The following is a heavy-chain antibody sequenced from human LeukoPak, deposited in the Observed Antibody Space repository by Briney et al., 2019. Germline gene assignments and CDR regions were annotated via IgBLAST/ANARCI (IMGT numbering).Heavy chain of an antibody. CDR1: GFTFDDYG. CDR2: INWNGGST. CDR3: ASSGYWFRHIDY. D-gene: IGHD3-22*01. J-gene: IGHJ4*02. Sequence: RTGGSLRLSCAASGFTFDDYGMSWVRQAPGKGLEWVSGINWNGGSTGYADSVKGRFTISRDNAKNSLYPQMNSLRAEDTAVYYCASSGYWFRHIDYWGQGTLVTVSS. V-gene: IGHV3-20*04.